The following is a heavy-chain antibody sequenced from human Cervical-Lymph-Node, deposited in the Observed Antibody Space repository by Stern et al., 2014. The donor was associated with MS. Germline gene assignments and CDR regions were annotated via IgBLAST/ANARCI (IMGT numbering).Heavy chain of an antibody. CDR1: GFTFGDHG. J-gene: IGHJ6*02. Sequence: EVHLVESGGGLVQPGRSLRLSCTASGFTFGDHGMSWVRQAPGKGLEWVGFIRSKAFGGTIEYAASVKGRFSISRDDSKSIAYLQMNSLKTEDTAVYYCTRVPEWEIAYGMDVWGQGTTVTVSS. CDR2: IRSKAFGGTI. D-gene: IGHD1-26*01. V-gene: IGHV3-49*04. CDR3: TRVPEWEIAYGMDV.